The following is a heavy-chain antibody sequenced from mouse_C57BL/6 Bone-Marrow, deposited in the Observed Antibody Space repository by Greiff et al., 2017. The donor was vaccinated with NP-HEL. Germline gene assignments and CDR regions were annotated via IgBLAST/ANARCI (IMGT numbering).Heavy chain of an antibody. J-gene: IGHJ2*01. CDR2: IYPGDGDT. V-gene: IGHV1-80*01. D-gene: IGHD4-1*01. Sequence: VQLVESGAELVKPGASVKISCKASGYAFSSYWMNWVKQRPGKGLEWIGQIYPGDGDTNYNGKFKGKATLTADKSSSTAYMQLSSLTSEDSAVYFCARRHWDVFDYWGQGTTLTVSS. CDR3: ARRHWDVFDY. CDR1: GYAFSSYW.